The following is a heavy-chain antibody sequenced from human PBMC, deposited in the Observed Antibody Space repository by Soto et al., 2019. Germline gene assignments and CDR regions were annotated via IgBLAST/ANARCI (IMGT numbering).Heavy chain of an antibody. CDR1: GFTFSSYG. CDR3: AKDRRAGGNYGFYSDF. CDR2: SSATGAGT. V-gene: IGHV3-23*01. J-gene: IGHJ4*02. D-gene: IGHD1-7*01. Sequence: EVQLLESGGGLVQPGGSLRLSCAASGFTFSSYGMTWVRQAPGKGLEWVSFSSATGAGTYYADSVKGRFTISRDNSKNTLYLQMPILRADDTAVYYCAKDRRAGGNYGFYSDFWGQGALVIVSS.